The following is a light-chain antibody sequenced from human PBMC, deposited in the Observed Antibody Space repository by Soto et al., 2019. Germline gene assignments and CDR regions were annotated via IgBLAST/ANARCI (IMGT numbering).Light chain of an antibody. CDR3: QQYCTRPRT. J-gene: IGKJ5*01. CDR2: SAS. Sequence: EIVVTHSPAALSVSPGERATLSCRAGQNIHANLGCYQQKPGQAPRLLFYSASTGATGLPARFSGSGSGTEFTLTISSLQAEDCAVYYCQQYCTRPRTFGQGTRLEIK. CDR1: QNIHAN. V-gene: IGKV3-15*01.